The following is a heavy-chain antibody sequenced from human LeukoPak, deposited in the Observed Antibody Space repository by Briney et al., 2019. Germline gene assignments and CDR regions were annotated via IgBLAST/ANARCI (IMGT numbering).Heavy chain of an antibody. Sequence: PGGSLRLSCAASGFTFSSYWMSWVRQAPGKGLEWVANIKQDGSEKYYVDSVKGRFTISRDNSKNTLYLQMNSLRAEDTAVYYCASPADTAMVTASYWGQGTLVTVSS. D-gene: IGHD5-18*01. CDR1: GFTFSSYW. CDR2: IKQDGSEK. J-gene: IGHJ4*02. V-gene: IGHV3-7*01. CDR3: ASPADTAMVTASY.